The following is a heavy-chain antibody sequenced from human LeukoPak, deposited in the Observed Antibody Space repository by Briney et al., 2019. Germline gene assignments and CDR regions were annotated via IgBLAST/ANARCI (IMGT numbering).Heavy chain of an antibody. J-gene: IGHJ4*02. V-gene: IGHV4-59*08. Sequence: SETLSLTCTVSGGSMRDYYWSWIRQPPGKGLEWIGYTYHSGSTDYNPSLKSRVTMSVDTSKNQFSLKLTSVTAADTAVYYCAKRRQWLDFDYWGQGTLVTVSS. CDR1: GGSMRDYY. CDR3: AKRRQWLDFDY. CDR2: TYHSGST. D-gene: IGHD6-19*01.